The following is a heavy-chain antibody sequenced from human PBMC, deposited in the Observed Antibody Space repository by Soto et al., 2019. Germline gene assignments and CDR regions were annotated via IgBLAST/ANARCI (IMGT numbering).Heavy chain of an antibody. D-gene: IGHD6-13*01. CDR2: IWYDGSNK. V-gene: IGHV3-33*01. J-gene: IGHJ6*02. CDR1: GFTFSSYG. CDR3: ATVGGSSRYGMDV. Sequence: QVQLVESGGGVVQPGSSLRLSCAASGFTFSSYGMHWVRQAPGKGLEWVAVIWYDGSNKYYADSVKGRFTISRDNSKNMLYLQMNSLRAEDTAVYYCATVGGSSRYGMDVWGQGTTVTVSS.